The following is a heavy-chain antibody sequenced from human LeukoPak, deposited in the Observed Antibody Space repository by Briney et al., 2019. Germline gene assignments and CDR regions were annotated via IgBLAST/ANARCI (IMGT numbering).Heavy chain of an antibody. J-gene: IGHJ6*03. V-gene: IGHV1-69*01. Sequence: ASVKVSCKASGGTFSSYAISWVRQAPGQGPEWMGGIIPIFGTANYAQKFQGRVTITADESTSTAYMELSSLRSEDTAVYYCARSIAARPYPGGVYYYYYMDVWGKGTTVTVSS. CDR2: IIPIFGTA. CDR1: GGTFSSYA. D-gene: IGHD6-6*01. CDR3: ARSIAARPYPGGVYYYYYMDV.